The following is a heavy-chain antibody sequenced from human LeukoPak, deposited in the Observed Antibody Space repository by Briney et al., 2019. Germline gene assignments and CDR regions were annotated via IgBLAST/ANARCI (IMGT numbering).Heavy chain of an antibody. CDR3: ASNIAAAVVEYFQH. CDR1: GGSISSSSYY. Sequence: SETLSLTCTVSGGSISSSSYYWGWISQPPGKGLEWIGSIYYSGSTYYNPSLKSRVTISVDTSKNQFSLKLSSVTAADTAVYYCASNIAAAVVEYFQHWGQGTLVTVSS. V-gene: IGHV4-39*01. CDR2: IYYSGST. D-gene: IGHD6-13*01. J-gene: IGHJ1*01.